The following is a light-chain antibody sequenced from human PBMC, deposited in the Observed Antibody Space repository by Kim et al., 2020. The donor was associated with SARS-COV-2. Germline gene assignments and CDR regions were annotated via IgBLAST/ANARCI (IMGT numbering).Light chain of an antibody. CDR2: AAS. CDR3: QQLNSQFT. V-gene: IGKV1-9*01. CDR1: ESISSY. J-gene: IGKJ3*01. Sequence: SASVGDRVTITCRASESISSYLAWYQQKPGTAPKLLIYAASTLQSGVPSRFSGSGSGKEFTLTISSLQPEDFATYYCQQLNSQFTFGPGTKVDIK.